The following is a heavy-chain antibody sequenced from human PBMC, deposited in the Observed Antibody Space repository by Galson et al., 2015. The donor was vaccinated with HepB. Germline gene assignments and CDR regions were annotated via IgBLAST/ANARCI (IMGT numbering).Heavy chain of an antibody. D-gene: IGHD3-9*01. V-gene: IGHV4-59*01. Sequence: SETLSLTCTVSGGSISGYYWSWIRQPPGRGLEWIGYIYYSGDTKYNPSLKSRVTLSVDTSMNQFSLRLRSVTSADTAVYYCVRYFDTYAFDIWGQGTMVTVSS. CDR3: VRYFDTYAFDI. CDR1: GGSISGYY. CDR2: IYYSGDT. J-gene: IGHJ3*02.